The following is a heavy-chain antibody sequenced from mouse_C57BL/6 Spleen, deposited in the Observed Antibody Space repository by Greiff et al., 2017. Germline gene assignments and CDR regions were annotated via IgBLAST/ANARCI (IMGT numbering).Heavy chain of an antibody. J-gene: IGHJ2*01. Sequence: VQLQQSGPELVKPGASVKISCKASGYAFSSSWMNWVKQRPGKGLEWIGLIYPGDGDTNYNGKFKGKATLTADKSSSTAYMQLSSLTSEDSAVYFCARALFDYWGQGTTLTVSS. CDR2: IYPGDGDT. V-gene: IGHV1-82*01. CDR1: GYAFSSSW. CDR3: ARALFDY.